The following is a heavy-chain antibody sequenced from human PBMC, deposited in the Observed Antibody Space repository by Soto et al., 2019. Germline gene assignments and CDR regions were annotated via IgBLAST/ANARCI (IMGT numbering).Heavy chain of an antibody. CDR1: GGTFSSYA. Sequence: GASVKVSCKASGGTFSSYAISWVRQAPGQGLEWMGGIIPIFGTANYAQKFQGRVTITADKSTSTAYMELSGLRSEDTAVYYCARDHTGRSGSYNNWFDPWGQGTLVTVSS. D-gene: IGHD3-10*01. V-gene: IGHV1-69*06. J-gene: IGHJ5*02. CDR3: ARDHTGRSGSYNNWFDP. CDR2: IIPIFGTA.